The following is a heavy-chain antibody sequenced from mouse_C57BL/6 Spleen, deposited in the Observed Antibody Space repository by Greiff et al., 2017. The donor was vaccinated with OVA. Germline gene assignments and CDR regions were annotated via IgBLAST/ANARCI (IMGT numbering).Heavy chain of an antibody. V-gene: IGHV14-4*01. D-gene: IGHD1-1*01. CDR3: TRGSSYEDFDY. J-gene: IGHJ2*01. CDR2: IDPENGDT. Sequence: EVKVVESGAELVRPGASVKLSCTASGFNIKDDYMHWVKQRPEQGLEWIGWIDPENGDTEYASKFQGKATITADTSSNTAYLQLSSLTSEDTAVYYCTRGSSYEDFDYWGQGTTLTVSS. CDR1: GFNIKDDY.